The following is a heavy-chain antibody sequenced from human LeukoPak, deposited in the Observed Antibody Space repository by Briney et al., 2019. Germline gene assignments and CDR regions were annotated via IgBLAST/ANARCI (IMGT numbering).Heavy chain of an antibody. J-gene: IGHJ6*03. Sequence: GSLRLSCTASGFTVSDNYMNWVRQPPGKGLEWIGEIYHSGGTNYNPSLKSRITISVDKSQNQFSLKVNSLTAADTAVYYCATNGYYCMDVWGKGTTVTVSS. V-gene: IGHV4-4*02. CDR2: IYHSGGT. CDR3: ATNGYYCMDV. D-gene: IGHD2-8*01. CDR1: GFTVSDNY.